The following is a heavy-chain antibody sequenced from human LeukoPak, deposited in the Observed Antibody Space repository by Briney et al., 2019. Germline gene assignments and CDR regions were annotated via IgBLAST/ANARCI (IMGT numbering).Heavy chain of an antibody. Sequence: PGGSLRLSCAASGFTFDDYGMSWVRQAPGKGLEWVSGINWNGDSTGYADSVQGRFTISRDTAKNTLYLQMDSLRDEDTAVYYCARDWFRTVDYWGQGTLVTVSS. CDR1: GFTFDDYG. V-gene: IGHV3-20*04. J-gene: IGHJ4*02. CDR2: INWNGDST. D-gene: IGHD3-10*01. CDR3: ARDWFRTVDY.